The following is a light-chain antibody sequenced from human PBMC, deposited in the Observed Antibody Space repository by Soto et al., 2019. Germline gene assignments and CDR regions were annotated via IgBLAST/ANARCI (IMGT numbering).Light chain of an antibody. CDR3: AARDDNLNGYV. CDR1: SSNIGNNS. CDR2: GHS. Sequence: QAVVTQPPSASGTPGQRVTISCSGSSSNIGNNSVNWYQQLPGTAPKLLIYGHSQRPTGVPDRFSDSKSGTSASLAISGLQSEDEADYYCAARDDNLNGYVFGTGTKLTVL. V-gene: IGLV1-44*01. J-gene: IGLJ1*01.